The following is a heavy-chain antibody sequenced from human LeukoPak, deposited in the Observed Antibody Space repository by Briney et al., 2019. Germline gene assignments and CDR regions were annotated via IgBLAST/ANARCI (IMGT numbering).Heavy chain of an antibody. V-gene: IGHV3-9*01. CDR1: GFTFDDYA. D-gene: IGHD3-9*01. CDR3: AKDPYDILTGPFDY. CDR2: ISWNSGSI. J-gene: IGHJ4*02. Sequence: GGSLRLSCAASGFTFDDYAMHWVRQAPGKGLEWVSGISWNSGSIGYADSVKGRFIISRDNAKNSLYLQMNSLRAEDTALYYCAKDPYDILTGPFDYWGQGTLVTVSS.